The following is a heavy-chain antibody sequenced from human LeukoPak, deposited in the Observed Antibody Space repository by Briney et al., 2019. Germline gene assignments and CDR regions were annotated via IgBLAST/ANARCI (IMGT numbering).Heavy chain of an antibody. Sequence: PGGSLRLSCAASGFTFGSYAMHWVRRAPGKGLEWVAVISYDGSNKYYADSVKGRFTISRDNSTNTLYLQMNSLRPEDTVVYYCARAAYERGYFDYWGQGTLVTVSS. J-gene: IGHJ4*02. CDR1: GFTFGSYA. CDR2: ISYDGSNK. D-gene: IGHD5-12*01. CDR3: ARAAYERGYFDY. V-gene: IGHV3-30*04.